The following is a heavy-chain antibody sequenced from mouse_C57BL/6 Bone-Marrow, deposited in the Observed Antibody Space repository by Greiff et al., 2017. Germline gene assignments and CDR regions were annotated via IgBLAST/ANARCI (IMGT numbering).Heavy chain of an antibody. CDR1: GYTFTSYW. CDR3: ARRITSNDYFDY. Sequence: VQLQQPGAELVRPGSSVKLSCKASGYTFTSYWMAWVKQRPGQGLEWIGNIYPSDSETHYNQKFKGKATVTVDKSSSTAYMQLSSLTSEASAVSYCARRITSNDYFDYWGQGTTLTVSS. CDR2: IYPSDSET. J-gene: IGHJ2*01. V-gene: IGHV1-61*01. D-gene: IGHD1-1*01.